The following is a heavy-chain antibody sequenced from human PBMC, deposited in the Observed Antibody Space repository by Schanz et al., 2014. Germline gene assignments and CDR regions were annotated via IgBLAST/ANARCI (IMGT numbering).Heavy chain of an antibody. V-gene: IGHV3-11*01. D-gene: IGHD2-2*03. CDR2: ISSGGTPP. Sequence: SGCVLVPPGGSLRLSFAASGFLFRASSLAWLRPAPGPGPEFVSSISSGGTPPSPSSSVTGRFPLSRDSAENSLYLQMNSLRAEDTAVYYCARAGYCTSVSCSLFVSDYWGQGTLVTVSS. J-gene: IGHJ4*02. CDR1: GFLFRASS. CDR3: ARAGYCTSVSCSLFVSDY.